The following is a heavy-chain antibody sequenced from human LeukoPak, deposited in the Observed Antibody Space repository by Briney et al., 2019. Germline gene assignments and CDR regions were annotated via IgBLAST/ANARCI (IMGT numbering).Heavy chain of an antibody. CDR1: GGTFSSYA. Sequence: GASVKVSCKASGGTFSSYAISWVRQAPGQGLEWMGGIIPIFGTANYAQKFQGRVTITTDESTSTAYMELSSLRSEDTAVYYCARAHQLLEWGAFDIWGQGTMVTVSS. D-gene: IGHD2-2*01. J-gene: IGHJ3*02. V-gene: IGHV1-69*05. CDR3: ARAHQLLEWGAFDI. CDR2: IIPIFGTA.